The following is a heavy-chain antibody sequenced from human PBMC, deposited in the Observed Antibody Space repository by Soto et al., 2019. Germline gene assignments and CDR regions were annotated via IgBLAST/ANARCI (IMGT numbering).Heavy chain of an antibody. Sequence: QVQLQESGPGLVKPSQTLSLTCSVSGGSISSDAYYWTWIRQHPGKGLEWIGYIYYSGSTYYNQSLKSRVTISVDTSKNQFSLKLRSGTAADTAVYYCARDGRLVNYYSYGMDVWGQGTTVIVSS. CDR2: IYYSGST. CDR1: GGSISSDAYY. CDR3: ARDGRLVNYYSYGMDV. J-gene: IGHJ6*02. D-gene: IGHD6-19*01. V-gene: IGHV4-31*03.